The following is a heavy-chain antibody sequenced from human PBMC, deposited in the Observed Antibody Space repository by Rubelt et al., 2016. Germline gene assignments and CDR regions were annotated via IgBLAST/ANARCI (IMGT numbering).Heavy chain of an antibody. CDR1: GGTFSSYA. J-gene: IGHJ3*02. V-gene: IGHV1-69*04. CDR2: NIPIRGIA. CDR3: AREARLWGDAFDI. Sequence: QVQLVQSGAEVKKPGSSVKVSCKASGGTFSSYAISWVRQAPGQGLEWMGRNIPIRGIANYAQKFQGRGTITADKSTRTAYMELSSLRSEDTAGYYCAREARLWGDAFDIWGQGTMVTVSS. D-gene: IGHD3-16*01.